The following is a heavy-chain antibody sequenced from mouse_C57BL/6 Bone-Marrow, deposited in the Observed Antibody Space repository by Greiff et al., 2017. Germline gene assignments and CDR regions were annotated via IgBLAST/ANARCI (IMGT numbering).Heavy chain of an antibody. Sequence: EVQLQQSGAELVRPGASVKLSCTASGFNINDYYMHWVKQRPEQGLEWIGRIDPEDGDTEYAPKFQGKATMTADTSSNTAYLQLSSLTSEDTAVYYCTTKGPGWNCAMDYWGQGTSVTVSS. D-gene: IGHD3-1*01. CDR1: GFNINDYY. V-gene: IGHV14-1*01. CDR3: TTKGPGWNCAMDY. J-gene: IGHJ4*01. CDR2: IDPEDGDT.